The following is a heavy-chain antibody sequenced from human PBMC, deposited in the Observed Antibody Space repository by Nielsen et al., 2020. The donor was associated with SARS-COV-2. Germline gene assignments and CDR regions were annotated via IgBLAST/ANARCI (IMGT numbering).Heavy chain of an antibody. V-gene: IGHV3-21*01. CDR1: GFTFSSYS. CDR3: ARLTTVTTFGLIDI. J-gene: IGHJ3*02. CDR2: ISSSSSYI. Sequence: GGSLRLFCAASGFTFSSYSMNWVRQAPGKGLEWVSSISSSSSYIYYADSVKGRFTISRDNAKNSLYLQMNSLRAEDTAVYYCARLTTVTTFGLIDIWGQGTMVTVSS. D-gene: IGHD4-17*01.